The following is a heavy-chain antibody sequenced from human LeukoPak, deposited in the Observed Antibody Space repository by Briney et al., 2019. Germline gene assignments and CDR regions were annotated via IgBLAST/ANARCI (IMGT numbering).Heavy chain of an antibody. D-gene: IGHD1-26*01. J-gene: IGHJ4*02. V-gene: IGHV1-2*02. Sequence: ASVKVSCKASGYTFTGYYMNWVRQAPGQGLEWMGWINPNSGGTNYAQKFQGRVTMTRDMSTSTVYMELSSLRSEDTAVYYCARGGGSYSLDYWGQGTLVTVSS. CDR3: ARGGGSYSLDY. CDR2: INPNSGGT. CDR1: GYTFTGYY.